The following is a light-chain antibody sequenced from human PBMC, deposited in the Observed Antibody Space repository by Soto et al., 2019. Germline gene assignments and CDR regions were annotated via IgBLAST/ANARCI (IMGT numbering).Light chain of an antibody. V-gene: IGKV1-5*01. Sequence: DIQMTQSPSTLSGSVGDRVTITCRASQTISSWLAWYQQKPGKAPKFLIYDASSLESGVPSRFSGSGSGTEFTLTISSLQPDDFATYYCQQYNSYSYTFGQGTKLKIK. CDR3: QQYNSYSYT. J-gene: IGKJ2*01. CDR1: QTISSW. CDR2: DAS.